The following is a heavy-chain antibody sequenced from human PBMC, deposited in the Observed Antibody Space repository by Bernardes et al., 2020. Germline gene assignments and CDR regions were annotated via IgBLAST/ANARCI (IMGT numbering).Heavy chain of an antibody. CDR2: INHSGST. CDR1: GGSFSGYY. V-gene: IGHV4-34*01. CDR3: ASGGDYDILTGYPPTDY. Sequence: PLSLTSAVYGGSFSGYYWSWIRQPPGKGLEWIGEINHSGSTNYNPSLKSRVTISVDTSKNQFSRKLSSVTAADTAVYYCASGGDYDILTGYPPTDYWGQGTLVTVSS. J-gene: IGHJ4*02. D-gene: IGHD3-9*01.